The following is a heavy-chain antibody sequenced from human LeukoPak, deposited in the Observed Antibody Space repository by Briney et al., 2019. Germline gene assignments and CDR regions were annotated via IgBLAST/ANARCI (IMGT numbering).Heavy chain of an antibody. V-gene: IGHV4-4*07. Sequence: SETLSLTCTVSGGSISSYYWSWIRQPAGKGLEWIGRIYSTGSANYNPSLKSRVAMSVDTSKNQFSLKLTSVTAADTAAYYCARDASGYRDYPDDAFDIWGQGTMVTVSS. D-gene: IGHD4-17*01. CDR1: GGSISSYY. J-gene: IGHJ3*02. CDR2: IYSTGSA. CDR3: ARDASGYRDYPDDAFDI.